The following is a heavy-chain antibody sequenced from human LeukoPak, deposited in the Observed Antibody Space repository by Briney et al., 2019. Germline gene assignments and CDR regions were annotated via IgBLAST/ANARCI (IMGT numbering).Heavy chain of an antibody. CDR1: GYSISSGYY. D-gene: IGHD2-21*02. J-gene: IGHJ5*02. CDR3: ARGGQPLLGNWFDP. V-gene: IGHV4-38-2*02. Sequence: SETLSLTCTVSGYSISSGYYWGWIRQPPGKGMEWIGTIYYSGSTNYNPSLKSRLTISVHTSKNQFSMKLSSVTAADTAVYYCARGGQPLLGNWFDPWGRGTLVTVSS. CDR2: IYYSGST.